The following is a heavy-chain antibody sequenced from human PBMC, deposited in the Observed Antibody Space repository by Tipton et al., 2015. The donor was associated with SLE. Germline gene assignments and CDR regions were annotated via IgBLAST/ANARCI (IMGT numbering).Heavy chain of an antibody. CDR2: IYYTGNT. Sequence: GLVKPSETLALTCTVSDGSISSTNYYWGWIRQPPGKGLEWIGYIYYTGNTNYNPSLRSRVTISVDTSKNQFSLKLSSVTAADTALYYCARLVAPSGSSYAFDIWGQGTMVTVSS. CDR3: ARLVAPSGSSYAFDI. J-gene: IGHJ3*02. D-gene: IGHD6-13*01. V-gene: IGHV4-61*05. CDR1: DGSISSTNYY.